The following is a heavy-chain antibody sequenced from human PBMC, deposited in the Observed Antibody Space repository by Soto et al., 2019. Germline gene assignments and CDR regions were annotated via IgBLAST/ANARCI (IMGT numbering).Heavy chain of an antibody. CDR2: MNPNSGNT. J-gene: IGHJ5*02. Sequence: XSVKVSCKATGYTFTSYDINWVRQATGQGLEWMGWMNPNSGNTGYAQKFQGRVTMTRNTSISTAYMELSSLRSEDTAVYYCARTSIVGATTNWFDTWGQGTLVTVSS. D-gene: IGHD1-26*01. V-gene: IGHV1-8*01. CDR3: ARTSIVGATTNWFDT. CDR1: GYTFTSYD.